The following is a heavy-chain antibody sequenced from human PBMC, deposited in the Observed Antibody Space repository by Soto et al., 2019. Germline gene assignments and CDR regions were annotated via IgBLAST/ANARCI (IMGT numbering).Heavy chain of an antibody. CDR3: ARTRNLDV. V-gene: IGHV4-34*01. D-gene: IGHD1-1*01. J-gene: IGHJ6*02. CDR2: INHSGST. CDR1: GGSLSGYY. Sequence: QVQLQQWGAGLLKPSDTLSLTCAVYGGSLSGYYGNWIRQSPGKGLEWIGEINHSGSTNYNPSLKSRVTISIDTSKNQFSLKLSSVTAADTAVYYCARTRNLDVWGQGTTVIVSS.